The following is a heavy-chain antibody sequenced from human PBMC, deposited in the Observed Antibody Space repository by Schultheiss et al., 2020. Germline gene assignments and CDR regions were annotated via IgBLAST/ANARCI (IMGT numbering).Heavy chain of an antibody. CDR1: GYSFTSYW. CDR3: ARSLTIFGVVPLDY. J-gene: IGHJ4*01. Sequence: GASLKISCKGSGYSFTSYWIGWVRQMPGKGLEWMGIIYPGDSDTRYSPSFQGQVTISADKSISTAYLQWSSLKASDTAMYYCARSLTIFGVVPLDYWGHGNLGTVSS. V-gene: IGHV5-51*01. CDR2: IYPGDSDT. D-gene: IGHD3-3*01.